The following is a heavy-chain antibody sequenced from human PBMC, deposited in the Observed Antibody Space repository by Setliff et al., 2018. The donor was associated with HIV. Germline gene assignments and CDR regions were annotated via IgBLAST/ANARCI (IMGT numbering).Heavy chain of an antibody. V-gene: IGHV3-48*03. CDR2: ISASGSTI. CDR3: ARDRLGSGSSMDV. Sequence: PGGSLRLSCAASGFTFSSYEMNWVRQAPGKGLEWVAYISASGSTIYYTDSVKGRFTISRDNAKNSLDLQMNSLRAEDTAVYYCARDRLGSGSSMDVWGKGTTVTVSS. D-gene: IGHD3-10*01. CDR1: GFTFSSYE. J-gene: IGHJ6*03.